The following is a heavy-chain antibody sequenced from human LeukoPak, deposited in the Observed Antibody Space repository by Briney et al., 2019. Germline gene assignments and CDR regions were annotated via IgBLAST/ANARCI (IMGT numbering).Heavy chain of an antibody. CDR1: GGSISSRSYY. Sequence: SETLSLTWTVSGGSISSRSYYWGWIRQPPGKGLEWIGSIYYSGSTYYNPSLKSRVTISVDTSKNQFSLKLSSVTAADTAVYYSARYSSSSLIDYWGQGTLVTVSS. D-gene: IGHD6-6*01. CDR3: ARYSSSSLIDY. CDR2: IYYSGST. J-gene: IGHJ4*02. V-gene: IGHV4-39*01.